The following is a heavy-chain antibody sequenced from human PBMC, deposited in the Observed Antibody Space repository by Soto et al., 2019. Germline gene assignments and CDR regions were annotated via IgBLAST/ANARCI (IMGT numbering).Heavy chain of an antibody. CDR2: IYYSGST. CDR3: ARDTTYCSGGSCSPAYYFDY. D-gene: IGHD2-15*01. V-gene: IGHV4-61*01. Sequence: QVQLQESGPGLVKPSETLSLTCTVSGGSVSSGSYYWSWIRQPPGKGLEWIGYIYYSGSTNYNPSLQSRVTISVATSKNQFSLKLSSVTAADTAVYYCARDTTYCSGGSCSPAYYFDYWGQGTLVTVSS. CDR1: GGSVSSGSYY. J-gene: IGHJ4*02.